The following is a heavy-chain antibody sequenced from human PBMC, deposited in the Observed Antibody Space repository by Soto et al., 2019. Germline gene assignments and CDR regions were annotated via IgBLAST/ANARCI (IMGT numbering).Heavy chain of an antibody. CDR3: ARDLGLRSAGDLYYYYMDV. CDR2: IDHSGST. V-gene: IGHV4-34*01. J-gene: IGHJ6*03. CDR1: GGSFSGYY. Sequence: QVRLQQWGAGLLKPSETLSLTCAVYGGSFSGYYWNWIRQAPGKGLEWIGEIDHSGSTKYNPSLKSRVTISVDTSKNPFSLKVSAVTAADTAVYYCARDLGLRSAGDLYYYYMDVWGKGTTVTVSS. D-gene: IGHD5-12*01.